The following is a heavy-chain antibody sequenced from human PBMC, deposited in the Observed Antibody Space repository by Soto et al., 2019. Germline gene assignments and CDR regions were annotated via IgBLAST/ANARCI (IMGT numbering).Heavy chain of an antibody. J-gene: IGHJ4*02. D-gene: IGHD5-12*01. CDR2: IYHSGST. V-gene: IGHV4-30-2*01. Sequence: QLQLQESGSGLVKPSQTLSLTCAVSGGSISCGGYSWSWIRQPPGKGLEWIGYIYHSGSTYYNPSLKSRVTISVDRSKNQFSLKLSSVTAADTAMYYCAAGGGLPRYYSGQGTLVTVSS. CDR3: AAGGGLPRYY. CDR1: GGSISCGGYS.